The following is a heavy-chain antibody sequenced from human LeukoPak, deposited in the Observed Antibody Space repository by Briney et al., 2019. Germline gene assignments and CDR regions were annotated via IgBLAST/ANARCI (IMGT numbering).Heavy chain of an antibody. V-gene: IGHV3-23*01. CDR1: GFTFSNYA. Sequence: GGSLRLSCAASGFTFSNYAMNWVRQAPGKGLEWVSTISDSGGRTNYADSVKGRFTISRDSSKNTLYLQMNNLRAEDTAVYYCAKGRRAPLVGTTTKSWLDYWGHGTLVTVSS. J-gene: IGHJ4*01. D-gene: IGHD1-26*01. CDR3: AKGRRAPLVGTTTKSWLDY. CDR2: ISDSGGRT.